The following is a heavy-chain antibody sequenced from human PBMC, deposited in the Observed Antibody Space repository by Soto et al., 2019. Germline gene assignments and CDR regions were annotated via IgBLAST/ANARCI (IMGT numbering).Heavy chain of an antibody. Sequence: PSETLSLTCTVSGGSISSYYWSWIRQPPGKGLEWIGSIYYSGSTYYNPSLKSRVTISVDTSKNQFSLKLSSVTAADTAVYYCARHNGWSGFGYSYGYFLYWGQGTLVTVSS. J-gene: IGHJ4*02. CDR1: GGSISSYY. CDR3: ARHNGWSGFGYSYGYFLY. D-gene: IGHD5-18*01. CDR2: IYYSGST. V-gene: IGHV4-59*05.